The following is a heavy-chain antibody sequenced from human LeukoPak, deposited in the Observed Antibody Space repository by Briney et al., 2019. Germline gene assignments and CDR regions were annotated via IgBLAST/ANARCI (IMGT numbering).Heavy chain of an antibody. CDR3: ARGNYGDYSYYYYYYMDV. CDR1: GGSFSGYY. CDR2: INHSGST. J-gene: IGHJ6*03. D-gene: IGHD4-17*01. V-gene: IGHV4-34*01. Sequence: SETLSLTCAVYGGSFSGYYWGWIRQPPGKGLEWIGEINHSGSTNYNPSLKSRVTISVDTSKNQFSLKLSSVTAADTAVYYCARGNYGDYSYYYYYYMDVWGKGTTVTVSS.